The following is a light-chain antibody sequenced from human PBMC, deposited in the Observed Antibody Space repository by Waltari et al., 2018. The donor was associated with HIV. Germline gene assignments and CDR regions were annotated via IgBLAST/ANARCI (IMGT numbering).Light chain of an antibody. CDR2: EVS. V-gene: IGLV2-14*01. J-gene: IGLJ3*02. CDR1: SSDVGDYNY. Sequence: QSALTQPASVSGSPGQSITIPCTGTSSDVGDYNYVSWYQQHPGRAPKVMIYEVSNRPSGVSNRFSGSKSGNTASLTISGLQAEDEADYYCSSYTTSSSWVFGGGTKVTVL. CDR3: SSYTTSSSWV.